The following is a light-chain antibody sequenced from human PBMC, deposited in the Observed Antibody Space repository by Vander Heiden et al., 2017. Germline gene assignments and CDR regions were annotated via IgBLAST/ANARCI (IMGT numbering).Light chain of an antibody. CDR2: GAS. CDR1: QGISND. V-gene: IGKV1-9*01. CDR3: QQLDSYPRT. Sequence: IQLTQSPSSLSASVGDRVTITCRASQGISNDIAWYQQKPGKAPNLLIYGASTLQTGVPTRFSGSGYGTDFTLTISSLQPEDFATYYCQQLDSYPRTFGGGTKVEIK. J-gene: IGKJ4*01.